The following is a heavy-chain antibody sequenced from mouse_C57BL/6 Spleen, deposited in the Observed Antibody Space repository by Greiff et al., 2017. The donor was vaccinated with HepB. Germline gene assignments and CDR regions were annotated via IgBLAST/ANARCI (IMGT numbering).Heavy chain of an antibody. CDR1: GYTFTDYN. Sequence: VQLQQSGPELVKPGASVKIPCKASGYTFTDYNMAWVKQSHGKSLEWIGDINPNNGGTIYNQKFKGKATLTVDKSSSTAYMELRSLTSEDTAVYDCARRGGYDTWFAYWGQGTLVTVSA. CDR3: ARRGGYDTWFAY. D-gene: IGHD2-2*01. V-gene: IGHV1-18*01. CDR2: INPNNGGT. J-gene: IGHJ3*01.